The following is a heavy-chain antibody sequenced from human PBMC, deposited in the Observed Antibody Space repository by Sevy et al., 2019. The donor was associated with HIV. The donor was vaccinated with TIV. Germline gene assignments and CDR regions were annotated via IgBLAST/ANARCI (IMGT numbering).Heavy chain of an antibody. CDR3: ARGSCIGGSCHTGYHGMDV. V-gene: IGHV3-21*06. CDR1: GFIFSGYN. CDR2: ISISSTYI. J-gene: IGHJ6*02. Sequence: GGSLRLSCAASGFIFSGYNMHWVRQAPGKGLEWVSSISISSTYIYQADSVKGRFTIPRDKAQNSVYLQMNSLRVEDTALYYCARGSCIGGSCHTGYHGMDVWGQGTTVTVSS. D-gene: IGHD2-15*01.